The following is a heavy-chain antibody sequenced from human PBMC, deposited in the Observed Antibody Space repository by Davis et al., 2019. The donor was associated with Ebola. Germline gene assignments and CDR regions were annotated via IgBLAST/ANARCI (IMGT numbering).Heavy chain of an antibody. CDR3: AEGGTNNFLGAN. CDR2: IGSSSNGR. V-gene: IGHV3-23*05. D-gene: IGHD2-8*01. CDR1: GFTFSNFA. J-gene: IGHJ4*02. Sequence: GESLKISCKVSGFTFSNFAMGWARQAPGKGLEWVSGIGSSSNGRHYADSVKGRFTISRDDSKNTVYLQMSNLRAEDTAVFYCAEGGTNNFLGANWGQGTLVTVSS.